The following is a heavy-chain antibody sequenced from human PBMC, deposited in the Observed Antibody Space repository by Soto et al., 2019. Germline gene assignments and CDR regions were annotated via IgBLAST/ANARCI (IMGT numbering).Heavy chain of an antibody. CDR1: GYTFTSYG. J-gene: IGHJ6*03. CDR2: ISAYNGNT. V-gene: IGHV1-18*01. CDR3: ARDSGRRELELPFGFKSWYYYMDV. D-gene: IGHD1-7*01. Sequence: ASVKVSCKASGYTFTSYGISWVRQAPGQGLEWMGWISAYNGNTNYAQKLQGRVTMTTDTSTSTAYMELRSLRSDDTAVYYCARDSGRRELELPFGFKSWYYYMDVWGKGTTVTVSS.